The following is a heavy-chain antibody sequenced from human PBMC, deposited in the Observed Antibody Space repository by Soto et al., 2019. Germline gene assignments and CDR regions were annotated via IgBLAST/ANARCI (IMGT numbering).Heavy chain of an antibody. CDR1: SGPDRSHN. J-gene: IGHJ6*02. D-gene: IGHD4-17*01. CDR3: VRQGIDYLHGLVDV. V-gene: IGHV4-59*08. CDR2: VYYTGDT. Sequence: QVHLQQSGPRLVKPSETLSLTCTVSSGPDRSHNWGWIRQPPGRGLEWIGYVYYTGDTAYNPSLRGRVTISADTSTNDISLTLNPVTAADTAVYYCVRQGIDYLHGLVDVWGQGTTVSVSS.